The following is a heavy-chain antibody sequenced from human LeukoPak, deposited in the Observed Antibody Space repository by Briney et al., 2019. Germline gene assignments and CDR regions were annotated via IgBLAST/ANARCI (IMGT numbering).Heavy chain of an antibody. CDR2: ISGSGGST. V-gene: IGHV3-23*01. CDR3: AKEKSSYGAALDY. J-gene: IGHJ4*02. CDR1: GFTFSSYA. D-gene: IGHD4-17*01. Sequence: GGSLRLSCAASGFTFSSYAMSWVRQTPGKGLEWVSAISGSGGSTNYADSVKGRFTISRDNSKNTLYLQMNSLRAEDTAVYYCAKEKSSYGAALDYWGQGTLVTVSS.